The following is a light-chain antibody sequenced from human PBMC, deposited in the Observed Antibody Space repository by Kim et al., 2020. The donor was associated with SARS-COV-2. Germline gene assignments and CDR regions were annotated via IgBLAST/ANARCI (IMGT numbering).Light chain of an antibody. J-gene: IGLJ2*01. CDR1: ELGDEY. Sequence: VSPGQTASLTCSGDELGDEYACWYQQKPGQSPVLVIYQDSKRPSGIPERFSGSNSGNTATLTISGTQAMDEADYYCQAWDSSTVVFGGGTQLTVL. CDR2: QDS. V-gene: IGLV3-1*01. CDR3: QAWDSSTVV.